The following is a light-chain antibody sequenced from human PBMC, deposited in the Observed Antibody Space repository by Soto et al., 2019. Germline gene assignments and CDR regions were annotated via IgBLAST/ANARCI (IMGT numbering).Light chain of an antibody. J-gene: IGKJ4*01. V-gene: IGKV3-20*01. CDR2: GAS. CDR1: QSVSSSY. CDR3: QQYGSSPPDLT. Sequence: EIVLTQSPGTLSLSPGERATLSCRASQSVSSSYLAWYQQKPGQAPGLLIYGASSRATGIPDRFSGSGSGTDFTLTISRLEPEDFAVYYCQQYGSSPPDLTFGGGTKVEIK.